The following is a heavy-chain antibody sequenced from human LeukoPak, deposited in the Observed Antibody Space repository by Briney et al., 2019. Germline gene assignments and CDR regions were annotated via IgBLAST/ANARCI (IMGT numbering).Heavy chain of an antibody. CDR1: GGSISSYC. D-gene: IGHD2-15*01. CDR3: ARERSLRGNYYGMDV. Sequence: PSETLSLTCTVSGGSISSYCWSWIRQPAGKGLEWIGRIYTSGSTNYNPSLKSRVTMSVDTSKNQFSLKLSPVTAADTAVYYCARERSLRGNYYGMDVWGQGTTVTVSS. V-gene: IGHV4-4*07. J-gene: IGHJ6*02. CDR2: IYTSGST.